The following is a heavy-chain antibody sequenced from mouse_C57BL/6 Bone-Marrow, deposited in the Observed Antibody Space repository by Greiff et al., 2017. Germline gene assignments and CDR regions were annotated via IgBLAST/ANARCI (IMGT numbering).Heavy chain of an antibody. Sequence: VMLVESGPGLVAPSQSLSITCTVSGFSLTSYAISWVRQPPGKGLEWLGVIWTGGGTNYNSALKSRLSISKDNSKTQVFLKMNSLQTDDTARYYCVRNLDYYGSSSFAYWGQGTLVTVSA. CDR3: VRNLDYYGSSSFAY. J-gene: IGHJ3*01. CDR1: GFSLTSYA. CDR2: IWTGGGT. V-gene: IGHV2-9-1*01. D-gene: IGHD1-1*01.